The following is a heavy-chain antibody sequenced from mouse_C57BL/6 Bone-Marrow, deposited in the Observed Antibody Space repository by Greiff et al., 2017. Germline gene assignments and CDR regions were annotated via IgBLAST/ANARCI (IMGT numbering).Heavy chain of an antibody. J-gene: IGHJ3*01. CDR2: ISDGGSYT. CDR1: GFTFSSYA. CDR3: AGGGSSFSWFAY. Sequence: EVQLVESGGGLVKPGGSLKLSCAASGFTFSSYAMSWVRQTPEKRLEWVATISDGGSYTYYPDNVKGRFTISRDNAKNNLYLQMRHLKSEDTAMYYCAGGGSSFSWFAYWGQGTLVTVSA. D-gene: IGHD1-1*01. V-gene: IGHV5-4*01.